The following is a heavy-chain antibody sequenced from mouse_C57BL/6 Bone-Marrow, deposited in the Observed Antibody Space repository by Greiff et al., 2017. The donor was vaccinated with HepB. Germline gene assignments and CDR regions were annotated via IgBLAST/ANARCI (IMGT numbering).Heavy chain of an antibody. D-gene: IGHD2-3*01. CDR1: GYTFTSYW. V-gene: IGHV1-64*01. CDR3: AREYYDGDFDY. J-gene: IGHJ2*01. CDR2: IHPNSGST. Sequence: QVQLQQPGAELVKPGASVKLSCKASGYTFTSYWMHWVKQRPGQGLEWIGMIHPNSGSTNYNEKFKSKATQTVDKSSSTAYMQLSSLTSEDSAVYYCAREYYDGDFDYWGQGTTLTVSS.